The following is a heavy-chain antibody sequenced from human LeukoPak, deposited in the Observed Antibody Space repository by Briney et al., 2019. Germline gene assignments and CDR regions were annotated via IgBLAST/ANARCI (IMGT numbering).Heavy chain of an antibody. D-gene: IGHD1-1*01. CDR3: ARSSANWPFDY. CDR1: GFTFSSYS. CDR2: IRNKANSYTT. Sequence: PGGSLRLSCAASGFTFSSYSMNWVRQAPGKGLEWVVRIRNKANSYTTEYAASVKGRFTISRDDSKNSLYLQMNSLKTEDTAVYYCARSSANWPFDYWGQGTLVTVSS. J-gene: IGHJ4*02. V-gene: IGHV3-72*01.